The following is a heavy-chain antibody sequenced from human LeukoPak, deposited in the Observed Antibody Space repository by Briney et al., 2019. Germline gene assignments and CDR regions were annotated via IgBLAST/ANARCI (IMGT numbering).Heavy chain of an antibody. Sequence: SETLSLTCAVYGGSFSGYYWSWIRQPPGKGLEWIGEINHSGSTNYNPSLKSRLPISVDTSKNQFSLKLSSVTAADTAVYYCARGRPGYFDWVPNWFDPWGQGTLVTVSS. V-gene: IGHV4-34*01. J-gene: IGHJ5*02. CDR2: INHSGST. CDR1: GGSFSGYY. D-gene: IGHD3-9*01. CDR3: ARGRPGYFDWVPNWFDP.